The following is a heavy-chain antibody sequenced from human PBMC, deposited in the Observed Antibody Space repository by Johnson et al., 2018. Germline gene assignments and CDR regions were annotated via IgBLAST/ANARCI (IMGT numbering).Heavy chain of an antibody. V-gene: IGHV5-51*01. CDR2: FYPGDFDT. D-gene: IGHD3-16*01. CDR1: GYSFTTYW. CDR3: AGHGPEGDYYYGMDV. J-gene: IGHJ6*02. Sequence: VQLVESGAEVKKPGESLKISCKGFGYSFTTYWIGWVRQMPGKGLEWMGIFYPGDFDTRYSPSFQGQVTISADKSINTAYLQWNSLKASDTAIYYCAGHGPEGDYYYGMDVWGQGTTVTVSS.